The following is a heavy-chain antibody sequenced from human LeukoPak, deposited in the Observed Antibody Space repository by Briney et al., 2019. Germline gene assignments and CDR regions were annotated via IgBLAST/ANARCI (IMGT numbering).Heavy chain of an antibody. CDR2: IFPDDSDT. V-gene: IGHV5-51*01. D-gene: IGHD5-24*01. CDR1: GYNFAHDW. CDR3: ARQESEMTTPANRYFDL. J-gene: IGHJ4*02. Sequence: GESLKISCKGSGYNFAHDWIGWVRQMPGKGLEWMGIIFPDDSDTIYSPSFQGQVTISADKSINTAYPQWSDLKASDSAIYYCARQESEMTTPANRYFDLWGQGTLITVSS.